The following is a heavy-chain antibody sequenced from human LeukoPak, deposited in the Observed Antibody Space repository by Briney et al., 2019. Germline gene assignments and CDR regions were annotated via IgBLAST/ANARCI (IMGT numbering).Heavy chain of an antibody. CDR1: GFTFSNAW. CDR2: IKQDGSEK. D-gene: IGHD4-17*01. Sequence: PGGSLRLSCAASGFTFSNAWMSWVRQAPGKGLEWVADIKQDGSEKYFADSVKGRFTISRDNAKNSLYLQMNSLRPEDTAVYYCARSTYGAFDIWGQGTMVAVSS. CDR3: ARSTYGAFDI. J-gene: IGHJ3*02. V-gene: IGHV3-7*05.